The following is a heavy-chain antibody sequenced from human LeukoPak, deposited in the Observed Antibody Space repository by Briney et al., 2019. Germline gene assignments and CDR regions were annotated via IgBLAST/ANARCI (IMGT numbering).Heavy chain of an antibody. V-gene: IGHV3-74*01. CDR3: AKDTRVLRFLEWFPDNPSGMDA. Sequence: GGSLRLSCAASEFTFSAYWMHWVRQAPGKGLVWVSRIRGDGSMTNYADSVKGRFTISRDNPKNTLYLQMNSLRAEDTAVYYCAKDTRVLRFLEWFPDNPSGMDAWGQGTTVTVSS. CDR2: IRGDGSMT. J-gene: IGHJ6*02. D-gene: IGHD3-3*01. CDR1: EFTFSAYW.